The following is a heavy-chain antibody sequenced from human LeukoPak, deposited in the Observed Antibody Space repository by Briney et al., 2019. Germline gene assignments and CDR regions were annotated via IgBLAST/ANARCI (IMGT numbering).Heavy chain of an antibody. J-gene: IGHJ5*02. V-gene: IGHV4-39*01. CDR3: ARGRNLFDP. CDR1: GGSISSSSYY. Sequence: SETLSLTCTVSGGSISSSSYYWGWIRQPPGKGLEWIGSIYYSGSTYYNPSLKSRVTISVDTSKNQFSLKLSSVTAADTAVYYCARGRNLFDPWGQGTLVTVSS. CDR2: IYYSGST.